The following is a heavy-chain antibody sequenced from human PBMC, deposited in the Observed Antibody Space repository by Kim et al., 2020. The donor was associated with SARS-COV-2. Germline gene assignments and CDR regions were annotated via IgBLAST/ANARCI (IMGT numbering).Heavy chain of an antibody. D-gene: IGHD3-10*01. CDR3: ARAAGDTMVRGVLGCMDV. V-gene: IGHV3-53*01. CDR2: IYSGGST. CDR1: GFTVSSNY. Sequence: GGSLRLSCAASGFTVSSNYMSWVRQAPGKGLEWVSVIYSGGSTYYADSVKGRFTISRDNSKNTLYLQMNSLRAEDTAVYYCARAAGDTMVRGVLGCMDVWGQGTTVTVSS. J-gene: IGHJ6*02.